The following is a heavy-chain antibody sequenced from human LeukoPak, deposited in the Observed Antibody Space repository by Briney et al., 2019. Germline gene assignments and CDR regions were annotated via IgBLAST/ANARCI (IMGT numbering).Heavy chain of an antibody. CDR3: AREKAGGWGYYDSSGYYPY. Sequence: GGSLRLSCAASGFTFSSYWMSWVRQAPGKGLEWVANIKQDGSEKYYVDSVKGRFTISRDNAKNSLYLQMNSLRAEDTAVYYCAREKAGGWGYYDSSGYYPYWGQGTLVTVSS. CDR1: GFTFSSYW. CDR2: IKQDGSEK. D-gene: IGHD3-22*01. J-gene: IGHJ4*02. V-gene: IGHV3-7*01.